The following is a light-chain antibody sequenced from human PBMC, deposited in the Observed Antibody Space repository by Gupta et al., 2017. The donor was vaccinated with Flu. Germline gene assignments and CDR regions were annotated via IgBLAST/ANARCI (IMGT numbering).Light chain of an antibody. CDR3: YSRDTTNNHHWV. CDR1: SLRNSY. J-gene: IGLJ3*02. CDR2: VNN. V-gene: IGLV3-19*01. Sequence: SSELTPDSAVSVDLGQTVRITCQGDSLRNSYASWYQQKPGQAHALVIYVNNIRHSGIPARFSFSSSGNTASSTITRAQAEDEADYDYYSRDTTNNHHWVVGGGTKLTVL.